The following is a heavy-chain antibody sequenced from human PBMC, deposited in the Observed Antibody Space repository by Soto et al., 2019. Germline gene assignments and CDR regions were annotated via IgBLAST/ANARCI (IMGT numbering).Heavy chain of an antibody. CDR3: ARGAFPTWGSYPLDY. V-gene: IGHV3-7*04. CDR1: GFPFSNYW. Sequence: EVQLVESGGGLVQPGGSVDLSCEPSGFPFSNYWLTWARRPPGKGLGGVANIKQDGGEKYFVGSVKGGFTISGDNAENSLYLQLDSLRAEDAAVYYCARGAFPTWGSYPLDYWGQGTLVTVSS. CDR2: IKQDGGEK. J-gene: IGHJ4*02. D-gene: IGHD3-16*02.